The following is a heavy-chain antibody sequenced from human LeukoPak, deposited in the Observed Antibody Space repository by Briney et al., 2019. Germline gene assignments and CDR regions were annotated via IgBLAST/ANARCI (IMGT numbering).Heavy chain of an antibody. CDR1: GGSISSHY. CDR3: ARGAPVGATGDNWFDP. V-gene: IGHV4-59*11. J-gene: IGHJ5*02. CDR2: IYYSGST. Sequence: PSETLSLTCTVSGGSISSHYWSWIRQPPGKGLEWIGYIYYSGSTNYNPSLKSRVTILVDTSKNQFSLKLSSVTAADTAVYYCARGAPVGATGDNWFDPWGQGTLVTVSS. D-gene: IGHD1-26*01.